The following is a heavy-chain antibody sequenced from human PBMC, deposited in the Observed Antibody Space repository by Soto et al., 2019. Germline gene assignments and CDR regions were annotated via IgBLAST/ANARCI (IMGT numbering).Heavy chain of an antibody. CDR3: ARDMAAANTELPVFDY. Sequence: QVQLVESGGGVVQPGRSLRLSCAASGFTFSSYGMHWVRQAPGKGLEWVAVIWYDGSNKYYADSVKGRFTISRDNSKNTLYRQMNSLRAEDTAVYYCARDMAAANTELPVFDYWGQGTLVTVSS. CDR2: IWYDGSNK. D-gene: IGHD6-13*01. V-gene: IGHV3-33*01. CDR1: GFTFSSYG. J-gene: IGHJ4*02.